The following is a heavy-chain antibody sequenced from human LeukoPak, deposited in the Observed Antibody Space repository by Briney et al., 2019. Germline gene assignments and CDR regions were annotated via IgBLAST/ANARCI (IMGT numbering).Heavy chain of an antibody. CDR1: AFTVSSNY. CDR2: IYSGGRT. V-gene: IGHV3-66*01. CDR3: ARDIAAAGTLDY. Sequence: GSLRLSCAASAFTVSSNYMSWVRQAPGKGLEWVSVIYSGGRTYYADSVKGRFIISRDNSKNTLYLQMNSLRVEDTAVYYCARDIAAAGTLDYWGQGTLVTVSS. J-gene: IGHJ4*02. D-gene: IGHD6-13*01.